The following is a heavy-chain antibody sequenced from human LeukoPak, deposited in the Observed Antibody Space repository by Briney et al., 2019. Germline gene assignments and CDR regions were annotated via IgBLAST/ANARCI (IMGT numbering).Heavy chain of an antibody. V-gene: IGHV4-59*07. CDR1: GGSISSYY. J-gene: IGHJ3*02. CDR2: ICYSGST. D-gene: IGHD2-15*01. CDR3: ASSPYCSGGSCYSGAFDI. Sequence: SDTLSLTCTVSGGSISSYYWSWIRQPPGKGLEWIGYICYSGSTNYNPSLKSRVTISVDTSKNQFSLKLSSVTAADTAVYYCASSPYCSGGSCYSGAFDIWGQGTMVTVSS.